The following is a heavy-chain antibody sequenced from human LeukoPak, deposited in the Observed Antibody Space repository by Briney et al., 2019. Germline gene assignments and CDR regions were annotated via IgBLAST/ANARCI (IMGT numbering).Heavy chain of an antibody. CDR2: ISYDGSNK. V-gene: IGHV3-30-3*01. CDR1: GFTFSSYA. D-gene: IGHD3-22*01. CDR3: ARVPARYYESSGLDY. J-gene: IGHJ4*02. Sequence: GGSLRLSCAASGFTFSSYAMHWVRQAPGKGLEGVAVISYDGSNKYYADSVKGRFTISRDNSKNTLYLQMNSLRAVDTAVYYCARVPARYYESSGLDYWGQGTLVTVSS.